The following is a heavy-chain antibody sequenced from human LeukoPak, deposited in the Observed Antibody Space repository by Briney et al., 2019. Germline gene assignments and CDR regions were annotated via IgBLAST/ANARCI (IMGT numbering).Heavy chain of an antibody. CDR2: IYYSGST. V-gene: IGHV4-59*01. D-gene: IGHD1-14*01. Sequence: SETLSLTCTVSGGSISSYYWSWIRQPPGKGLEWIGYIYYSGSTNYNPSLKSRVTISVDTSKNQFSLKLSSVTAADTAVYYCARDSAGPDTTPFDYWGQGTLVTVSS. J-gene: IGHJ4*02. CDR3: ARDSAGPDTTPFDY. CDR1: GGSISSYY.